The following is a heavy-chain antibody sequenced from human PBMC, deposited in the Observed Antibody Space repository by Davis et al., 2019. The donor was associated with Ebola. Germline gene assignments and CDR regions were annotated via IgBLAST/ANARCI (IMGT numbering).Heavy chain of an antibody. J-gene: IGHJ4*02. CDR2: INHNGST. Sequence: MPSETLSLTCAVYGGSFSGYYWSWIRQPPGKGLEWIGEINHNGSTNYNPSLKSRVTISVDTSKNQFSLKLSSVTAADTAVYYCARGRRYSYGYWGYWGQGTLVTVSS. CDR1: GGSFSGYY. CDR3: ARGRRYSYGYWGY. V-gene: IGHV4-34*01. D-gene: IGHD5-18*01.